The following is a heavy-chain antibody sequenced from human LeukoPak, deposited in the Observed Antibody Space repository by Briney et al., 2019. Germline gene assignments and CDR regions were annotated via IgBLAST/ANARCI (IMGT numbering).Heavy chain of an antibody. CDR3: ARLGALHDAFDV. V-gene: IGHV4-59*12. CDR1: GDSIRSYY. D-gene: IGHD3-16*01. J-gene: IGHJ3*01. CDR2: IHYSGST. Sequence: SETLSLTCTVSGDSIRSYYWSWIRQPPGKRLDWIGNIHYSGSTKYSSSLKSRVTISVDTSNNQFSLRVTSLTAADTAVYYCARLGALHDAFDVWGQGTLVTVSS.